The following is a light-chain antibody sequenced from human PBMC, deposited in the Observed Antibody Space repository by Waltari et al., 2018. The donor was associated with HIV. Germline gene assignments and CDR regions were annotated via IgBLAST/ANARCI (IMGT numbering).Light chain of an antibody. J-gene: IGLJ2*01. CDR2: EVS. CDR1: SSDLGVYNS. V-gene: IGLV2-8*01. CDR3: RFYVGSNILV. Sequence: QSALTQPPSASGSPGQSVTISCTGASSDLGVYNSVSWYQQRPGKAPTVMISEVSKRSSGVPNRFSGSTSGNTASRTDSGLQADDEAEYFCRFYVGSNILVVGGGTKLTVL.